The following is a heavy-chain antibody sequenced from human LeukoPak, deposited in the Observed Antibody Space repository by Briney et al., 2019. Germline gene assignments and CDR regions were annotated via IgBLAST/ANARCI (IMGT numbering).Heavy chain of an antibody. CDR1: GFTFINYA. D-gene: IGHD3-10*01. CDR3: AKDRGNYYGSGSYFPY. J-gene: IGHJ4*02. Sequence: GGSLRLSCVTSGFTFINYAMTWVRQAPGKGLEWVSSISSSGVGTHYADSVKGRFTISRDNSKNTMYLQMNSLRAEDTAVYYCAKDRGNYYGSGSYFPYWGQGTLVTVSS. V-gene: IGHV3-23*01. CDR2: ISSSGVGT.